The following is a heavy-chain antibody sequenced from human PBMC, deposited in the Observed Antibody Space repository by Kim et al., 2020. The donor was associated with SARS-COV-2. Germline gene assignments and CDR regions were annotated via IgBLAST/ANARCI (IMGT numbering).Heavy chain of an antibody. CDR1: GGSISSSSYY. V-gene: IGHV4-39*01. CDR3: ARHFEVGYYDILTYYYYYGMDV. Sequence: SETLSLTCTVSGGSISSSSYYWGWIRQPPGKGLEWIGSIYYSGSTYYNPSLKSRVTISVDTSKNQFSMKLSSVTAADTAVYYCARHFEVGYYDILTYYYYYGMDVWGQGTTVTVSS. D-gene: IGHD3-9*01. CDR2: IYYSGST. J-gene: IGHJ6*02.